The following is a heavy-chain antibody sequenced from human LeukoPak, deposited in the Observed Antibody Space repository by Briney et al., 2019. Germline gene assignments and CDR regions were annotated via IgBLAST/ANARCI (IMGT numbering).Heavy chain of an antibody. CDR3: ARLSIAVIPAYFDY. J-gene: IGHJ4*02. CDR2: FYYSGNT. V-gene: IGHV4-39*01. Sequence: PSETLSLTCTVSRGSLSSSSYQWGWIRQPPGKGLEWIGSFYYSGNTYYNPSLKSRVTVSVDTSKNLFSLNLSSVTAADTAVYYCARLSIAVIPAYFDYWGQGTLVTVSS. CDR1: RGSLSSSSYQ. D-gene: IGHD2/OR15-2a*01.